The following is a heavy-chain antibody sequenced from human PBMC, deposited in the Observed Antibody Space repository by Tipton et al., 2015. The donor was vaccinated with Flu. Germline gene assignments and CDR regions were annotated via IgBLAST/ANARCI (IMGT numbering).Heavy chain of an antibody. V-gene: IGHV4-39*01. CDR1: GGSISSSCYY. CDR2: IYYSGST. D-gene: IGHD3-22*01. Sequence: TLSLTCTVSGGSISSSCYYWGWIRQPPGKGLEWIGSIYYSGSTYYNPSLKSRVTISVDTSKNQFSLKLSSVTAADTAVYYCARRYYYDSSGYDYWGQGTLVTVSS. CDR3: ARRYYYDSSGYDY. J-gene: IGHJ4*02.